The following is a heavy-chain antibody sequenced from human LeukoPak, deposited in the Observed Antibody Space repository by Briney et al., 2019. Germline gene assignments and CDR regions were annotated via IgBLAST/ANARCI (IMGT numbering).Heavy chain of an antibody. Sequence: SETLSLTCTVSGGSISSYYWSWIRQPPGKGLEWIGYIYYSGSTNYNPSLKSRVTISVDTSKNQFSLKLSSVTAAGTAVYYCARVDYYDSSGYYGNAFDIWGQGTMVTVSS. D-gene: IGHD3-22*01. CDR2: IYYSGST. V-gene: IGHV4-59*01. CDR1: GGSISSYY. CDR3: ARVDYYDSSGYYGNAFDI. J-gene: IGHJ3*02.